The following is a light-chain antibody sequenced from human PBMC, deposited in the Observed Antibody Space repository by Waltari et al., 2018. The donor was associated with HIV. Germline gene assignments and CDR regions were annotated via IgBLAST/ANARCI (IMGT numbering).Light chain of an antibody. CDR2: GAS. CDR3: QQYGISSWT. J-gene: IGKJ1*01. CDR1: QSVSRNY. Sequence: LSLSPGERATLSCGASQSVSRNYLAWYQQKPGQAPRLLIYGASSRATGIPDRFSGSGSGTDFTLTISRLEPEDFAVYYCQQYGISSWTFGQGTKVEI. V-gene: IGKV3-20*01.